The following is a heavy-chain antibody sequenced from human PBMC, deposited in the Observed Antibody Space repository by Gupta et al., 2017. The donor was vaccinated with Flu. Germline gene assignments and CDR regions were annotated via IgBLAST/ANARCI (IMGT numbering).Heavy chain of an antibody. J-gene: IGHJ5*01. CDR3: ARRVRGSRPGYWFDF. CDR2: FSSNGNF. CDR1: GGSIIDRNYY. Sequence: QVQLQESGPGLVKPSETLSLTCDVSGGSIIDRNYYWGWIRQPPGKGLEWIGTFSSNGNFFYNPTLKSRVTISVGTPKNEFSLHLKSVIAADTAVYYCARRVRGSRPGYWFDFWGQGRLVTVSS. V-gene: IGHV4-39*01. D-gene: IGHD3-22*01.